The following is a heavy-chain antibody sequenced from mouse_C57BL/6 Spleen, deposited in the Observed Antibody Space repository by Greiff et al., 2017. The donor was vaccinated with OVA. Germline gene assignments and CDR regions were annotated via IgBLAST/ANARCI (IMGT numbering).Heavy chain of an antibody. V-gene: IGHV1-59*01. D-gene: IGHD3-2*02. CDR3: AIQATYYFDY. CDR2: IDPSDSYT. J-gene: IGHJ2*01. Sequence: QVQLQQPGAELVRPGTSVKLSCKASGYTFTSYWMHWVKQRPGKGLEWIGVIDPSDSYTNYNQKFKGKATLTVDTSSSTAYMQLSSLTSEDSAVYYCAIQATYYFDYWGQGTTLTVSS. CDR1: GYTFTSYW.